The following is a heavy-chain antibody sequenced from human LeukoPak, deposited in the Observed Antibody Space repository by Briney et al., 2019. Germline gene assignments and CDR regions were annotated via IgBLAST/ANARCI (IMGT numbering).Heavy chain of an antibody. CDR1: GYTFTGYY. Sequence: GASVKVSCKASGYTFTGYYMHWVRQAPGQGLEWMGWINPNSGGTNYAQKFQGRVTMTRDTSISTAYMELSRPRSDDTAVYYCARVGGFTYSYGDWYFDLWGRGTLVTVSS. D-gene: IGHD5-18*01. V-gene: IGHV1-2*02. CDR3: ARVGGFTYSYGDWYFDL. J-gene: IGHJ2*01. CDR2: INPNSGGT.